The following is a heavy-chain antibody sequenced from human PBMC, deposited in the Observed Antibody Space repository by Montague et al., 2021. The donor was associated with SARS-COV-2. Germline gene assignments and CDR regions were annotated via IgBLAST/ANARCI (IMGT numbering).Heavy chain of an antibody. CDR2: IDWDDDK. J-gene: IGHJ6*01. V-gene: IGHV2-70*11. D-gene: IGHD3-9*01. Sequence: PALVKPTQTLTLTCTFSGFSLSTSGMCVSWIRQPPGKALECLARIDWDDDKYYSTSLKTRLTISKDTSKNQVVLTMTNMDPVDTATYYCARRTYDILTGYDEGMDGWGRGTTVTVSS. CDR1: GFSLSTSGMC. CDR3: ARRTYDILTGYDEGMDG.